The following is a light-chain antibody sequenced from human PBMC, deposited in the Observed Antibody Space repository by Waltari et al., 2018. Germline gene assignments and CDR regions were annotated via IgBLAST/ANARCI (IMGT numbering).Light chain of an antibody. J-gene: IGKJ3*01. CDR2: GAS. CDR1: QSISSQ. V-gene: IGKV3-15*01. Sequence: DIVMTPSPATLSVSPGERATLSCRASQSISSQLAWYQQKPGQAPRLLIYGASTRATGIPARFSGSGSGTEFTLTISSLQSEDFAVYFCQQYHESPPITFGPGTKVDIK. CDR3: QQYHESPPIT.